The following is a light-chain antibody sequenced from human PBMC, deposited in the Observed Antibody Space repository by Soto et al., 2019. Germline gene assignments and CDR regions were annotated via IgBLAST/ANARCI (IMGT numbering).Light chain of an antibody. J-gene: IGKJ4*01. V-gene: IGKV1-39*01. CDR1: QSISNY. Sequence: IQLTQSPSFLSASVGDRVIITCRTSQSISNYLNWYQHKPGKAPNLLIHKASHLESGVPSRFSGSGSGADFTLTISGLQPEDFASYHCQQTYSDISFGG. CDR3: QQTYSDIS. CDR2: KAS.